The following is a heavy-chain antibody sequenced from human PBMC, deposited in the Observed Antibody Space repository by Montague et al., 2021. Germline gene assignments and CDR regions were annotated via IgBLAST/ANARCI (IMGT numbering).Heavy chain of an antibody. J-gene: IGHJ4*02. CDR2: IKKDGTEK. CDR1: GFTFSSYW. D-gene: IGHD4-17*01. CDR3: SRAWVRSGFDS. Sequence: SLSLSCSASGFTFSSYWMIWVRQAPGKGLEWVARIKKDGTEKYYGDSVMGRFTISRDNAKTSLYLQMNALRAEDTAVYFCSRAWVRSGFDSWGQGTLVTVSS. V-gene: IGHV3-7*05.